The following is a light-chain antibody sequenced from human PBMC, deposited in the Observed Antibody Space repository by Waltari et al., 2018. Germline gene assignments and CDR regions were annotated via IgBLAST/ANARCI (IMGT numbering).Light chain of an antibody. V-gene: IGKV1-5*03. CDR2: KAS. CDR1: QSISSW. Sequence: DIQMTQSPSTLSASVGDRVPITCRASQSISSWLAWYQQKPVKAPKLLIYKASSLESGVPSRFSGSGSGTEFTLTISSLQPDDFATYYCQQYPRTFGQGTKVEIK. CDR3: QQYPRT. J-gene: IGKJ1*01.